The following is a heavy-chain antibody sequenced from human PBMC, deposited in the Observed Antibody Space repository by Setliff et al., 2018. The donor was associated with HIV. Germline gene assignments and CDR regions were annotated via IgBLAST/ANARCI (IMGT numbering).Heavy chain of an antibody. CDR2: INHTGST. Sequence: PSETLSLTCAVYGGSFSGYYWSWIRQPPGKGLEWIGEINHTGSTNCNPSLKSRVTMSVDTSKNQFSLKLSSVTAADTAVYYCARHRFAVEMATITVDYYYYYMDVWGKGTTVTVSS. CDR1: GGSFSGYY. J-gene: IGHJ6*03. V-gene: IGHV4-34*01. D-gene: IGHD5-12*01. CDR3: ARHRFAVEMATITVDYYYYYMDV.